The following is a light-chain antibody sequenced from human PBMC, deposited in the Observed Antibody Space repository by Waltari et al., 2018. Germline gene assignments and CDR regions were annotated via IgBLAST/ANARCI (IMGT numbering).Light chain of an antibody. V-gene: IGLV8-61*01. CDR1: SGSVSSAYF. CDR2: STT. CDR3: ALYMGNGISV. Sequence: QTVVIQEPSFSVSPGGTVTLTCGLSSGSVSSAYFPSWYQQTPGQAPRMLIHSTTTPSSGVPERFSGSILGNKAALTITGAQAEDESDYYCALYMGNGISVFGGGTRLTVL. J-gene: IGLJ3*02.